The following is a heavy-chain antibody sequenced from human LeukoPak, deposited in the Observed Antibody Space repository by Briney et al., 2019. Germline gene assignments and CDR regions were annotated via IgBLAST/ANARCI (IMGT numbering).Heavy chain of an antibody. Sequence: SETLSLTCTVSGGSISSSSYYWGWIRQPPGKGLEWTGSIYYSGSTYYNPSLKSRVTISVDTSKNQFSLKLSSVTAADTAVYYCARGPPPDFDYWGRGTLVTVSS. V-gene: IGHV4-39*07. J-gene: IGHJ4*02. CDR2: IYYSGST. CDR1: GGSISSSSYY. CDR3: ARGPPPDFDY.